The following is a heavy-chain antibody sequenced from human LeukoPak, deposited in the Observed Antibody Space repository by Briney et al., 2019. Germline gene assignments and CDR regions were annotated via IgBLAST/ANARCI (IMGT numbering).Heavy chain of an antibody. CDR3: ARDNGVVHGVYYMDV. Sequence: PGGSLRLSFAASGFTFSNYWMTWVRRAPGKGLEWVADIKQDGSEKLYVKSVRGRFTVSRDNAKMSLFLQLNSLRAEDTAVYYCARDNGVVHGVYYMDVWGKGTTVTVS. V-gene: IGHV3-7*01. CDR1: GFTFSNYW. D-gene: IGHD3-3*01. J-gene: IGHJ6*03. CDR2: IKQDGSEK.